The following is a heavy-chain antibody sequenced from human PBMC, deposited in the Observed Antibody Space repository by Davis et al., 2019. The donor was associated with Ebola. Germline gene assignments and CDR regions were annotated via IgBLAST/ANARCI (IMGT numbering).Heavy chain of an antibody. D-gene: IGHD4-17*01. Sequence: AASVKVSCKASGGTFSSYAISWVRQAPGQGLEWMGGIIPIFGTANYAQKFQGRVTITADKSTSTAYMELSSLRSEDTAVYYCATTYGDYPWGYFDYWGQGTLVTVSS. CDR1: GGTFSSYA. J-gene: IGHJ4*02. V-gene: IGHV1-69*06. CDR3: ATTYGDYPWGYFDY. CDR2: IIPIFGTA.